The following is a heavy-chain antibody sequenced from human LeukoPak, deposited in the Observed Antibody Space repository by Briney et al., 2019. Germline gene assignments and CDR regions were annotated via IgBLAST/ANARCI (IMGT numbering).Heavy chain of an antibody. J-gene: IGHJ3*02. CDR2: ISSGSNTI. CDR3: ARDVLAAGATGTFDI. Sequence: GGSLRLSCAASGFIFSTYNMNWVRQAPGKGLEWLSSISSGSNTIAYADSVKGRFTISRDNAENSLFLQMNSLRAEDTAVYYCARDVLAAGATGTFDIWGQGTMVTVSS. D-gene: IGHD1-14*01. V-gene: IGHV3-48*01. CDR1: GFIFSTYN.